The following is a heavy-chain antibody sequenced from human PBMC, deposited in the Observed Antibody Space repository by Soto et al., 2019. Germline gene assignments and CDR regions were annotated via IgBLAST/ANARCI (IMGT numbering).Heavy chain of an antibody. D-gene: IGHD5-12*01. Sequence: QVQLVQSGAEVKEPGASVTVSCRASGDRFTDYYMHWVRQAPGQGLEWMGWINPNSGVTKYAQKFQGWVTMTRDTSIRTVYMQLSRLGFDDTAIYYCARESGGATATLDYYYFYMDVWGTGTTVTLSS. CDR2: INPNSGVT. V-gene: IGHV1-2*04. CDR1: GDRFTDYY. J-gene: IGHJ6*03. CDR3: ARESGGATATLDYYYFYMDV.